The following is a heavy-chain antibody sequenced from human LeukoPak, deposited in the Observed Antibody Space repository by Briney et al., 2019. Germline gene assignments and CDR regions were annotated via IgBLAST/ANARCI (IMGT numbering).Heavy chain of an antibody. CDR3: TRDLITHYSIDY. V-gene: IGHV3-30*04. CDR1: GFTFSSYA. Sequence: GGSLRLSCAASGFTFSSYAVHWVRQAPGKGLEWVAFISYDGNVKYYAASVKGRFTLSRDNSKNTLYLQMNSLRAEDTAMYYCTRDLITHYSIDYGGQGPLVTVSS. D-gene: IGHD6-13*01. CDR2: ISYDGNVK. J-gene: IGHJ4*02.